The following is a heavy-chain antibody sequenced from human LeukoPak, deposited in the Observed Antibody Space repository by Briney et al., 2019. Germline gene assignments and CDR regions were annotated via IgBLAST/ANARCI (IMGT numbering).Heavy chain of an antibody. Sequence: ASVKVPCKASGYTFTSYGISWVRQAPGQGLEWMGWISAYNGNTNYAQKLQGRVTMTTDTSTSTAYMELRSLRSDDTAVYYCASAMVRGVLYYFDYWGQGTLVTVSS. D-gene: IGHD3-10*01. J-gene: IGHJ4*02. V-gene: IGHV1-18*01. CDR1: GYTFTSYG. CDR2: ISAYNGNT. CDR3: ASAMVRGVLYYFDY.